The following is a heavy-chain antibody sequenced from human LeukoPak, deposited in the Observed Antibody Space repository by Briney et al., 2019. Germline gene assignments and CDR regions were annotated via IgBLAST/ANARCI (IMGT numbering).Heavy chain of an antibody. CDR2: MNPTSGNT. Sequence: ASLRVSSKASGYAFTSSTINSVRQAPRQRLGWMGCMNPTSGNTGYAQKFQGRVTMTTNTSKNKTYMELSSLRSEDTAVYYCARGPCAKFDPWGQGTLVTVSS. V-gene: IGHV1-8*01. J-gene: IGHJ5*02. CDR1: GYAFTSST. D-gene: IGHD4/OR15-4a*01. CDR3: ARGPCAKFDP.